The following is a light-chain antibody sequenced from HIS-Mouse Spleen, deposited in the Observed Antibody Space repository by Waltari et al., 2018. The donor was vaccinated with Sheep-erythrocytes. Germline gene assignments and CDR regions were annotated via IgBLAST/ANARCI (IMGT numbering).Light chain of an antibody. CDR2: AAS. CDR3: QQSYSTPQFT. Sequence: DIQMTQSPSSLSASVGDRVTITCRASQSISSYLNWYKQKPGKAPKLLIYAASSLQSGGPSRFSGSGSGTDFTLTISSLQPEDFATYYCQQSYSTPQFTFGPGTKVDIK. V-gene: IGKV1-39*01. CDR1: QSISSY. J-gene: IGKJ3*01.